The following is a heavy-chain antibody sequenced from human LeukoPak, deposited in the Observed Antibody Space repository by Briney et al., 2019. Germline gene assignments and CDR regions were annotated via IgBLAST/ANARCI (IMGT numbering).Heavy chain of an antibody. CDR2: INHSGST. D-gene: IGHD2-2*01. Sequence: PSETLSLTCAVYGGSFRGYYWSWIRQPPGKGLEWIGEINHSGSTNYNPSPKSRVTISLDTSMKKFSLKLNSVTAADMAVYYCASTERCSTTCPLDYWGQGTLVTVSS. J-gene: IGHJ4*02. CDR1: GGSFRGYY. V-gene: IGHV4-34*01. CDR3: ASTERCSTTCPLDY.